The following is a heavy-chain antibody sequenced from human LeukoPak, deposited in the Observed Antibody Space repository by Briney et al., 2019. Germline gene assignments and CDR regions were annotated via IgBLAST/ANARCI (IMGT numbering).Heavy chain of an antibody. Sequence: NTSETLSLTCAVYGGSFSGYYWSWIRQPPGKGLEWIGEINHSGSTNYNPSLKSRVTISVDMSKNQFSLKLSSVTAADTAVYYCATVLLWFGERFDYWGQGTLVTVSS. V-gene: IGHV4-34*01. D-gene: IGHD3-10*01. CDR3: ATVLLWFGERFDY. CDR2: INHSGST. CDR1: GGSFSGYY. J-gene: IGHJ4*02.